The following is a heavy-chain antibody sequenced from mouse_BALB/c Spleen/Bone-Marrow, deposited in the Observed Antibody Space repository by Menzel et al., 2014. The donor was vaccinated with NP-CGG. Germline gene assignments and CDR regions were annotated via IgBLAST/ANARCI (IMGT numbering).Heavy chain of an antibody. J-gene: IGHJ2*01. D-gene: IGHD3-1*01. CDR3: ARDRGYFDY. Sequence: EVKLMESGGGLVKPGGSLKLSCAASGFTFSSYAMSWVRQSPEKRLEWVAEISSGGSYTYYPETVTGRFTISRDNAKNTLYLEMSSLRSEDTAMYYCARDRGYFDYWGQGTTLTVSS. CDR2: ISSGGSYT. V-gene: IGHV5-9-4*01. CDR1: GFTFSSYA.